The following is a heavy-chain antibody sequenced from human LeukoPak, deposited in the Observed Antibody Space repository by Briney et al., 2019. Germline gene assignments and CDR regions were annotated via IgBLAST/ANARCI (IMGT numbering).Heavy chain of an antibody. D-gene: IGHD3-10*01. J-gene: IGHJ5*02. CDR1: GGSISSSSYY. CDR2: IYYSGST. V-gene: IGHV4-39*07. Sequence: SETLSLTCTVSGGSISSSSYYWGWLRQPPGKGLEWIGSIYYSGSTYYNPSLKSRFTITVETSKNKSSLRLSSVTAADTAVYYCAREDITMVRGVIRGNWFDPWGQGTLVTVSS. CDR3: AREDITMVRGVIRGNWFDP.